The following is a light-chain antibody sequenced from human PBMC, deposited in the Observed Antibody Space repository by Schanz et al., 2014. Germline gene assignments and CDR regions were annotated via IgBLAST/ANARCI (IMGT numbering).Light chain of an antibody. V-gene: IGKV1-5*01. CDR2: DAP. CDR3: QQYYIYSAT. Sequence: DIQMTQSPSTLSASVGDRVTITCRASQSISGWLAWYQQKPGKAPKLLIYDAPSLESGVPSRFSGSGSGTEFTLTISSLQPDDFATYYCQQYYIYSATFGGGTKVEVK. CDR1: QSISGW. J-gene: IGKJ4*01.